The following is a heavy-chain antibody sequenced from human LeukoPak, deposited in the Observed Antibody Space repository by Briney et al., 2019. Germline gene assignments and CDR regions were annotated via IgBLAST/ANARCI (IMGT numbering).Heavy chain of an antibody. J-gene: IGHJ4*02. D-gene: IGHD5-18*01. V-gene: IGHV3-23*01. Sequence: GGSLRLSCAASGFTFSSYAMSWVRQAPGKGLEWVSSISANGVYTYYADSVQGRLTISRDNSKNTLYLHMSSLSAEDTAVYYCAERMDTIMVEGAFDYWGQGTLVSVSS. CDR3: AERMDTIMVEGAFDY. CDR2: ISANGVYT. CDR1: GFTFSSYA.